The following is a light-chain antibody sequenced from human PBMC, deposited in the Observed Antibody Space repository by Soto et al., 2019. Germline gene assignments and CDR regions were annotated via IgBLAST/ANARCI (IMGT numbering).Light chain of an antibody. CDR3: QQFNSYPIT. CDR1: QGISSA. CDR2: DAS. Sequence: AIQLTQSPSSLSASVGDRVTITCRASQGISSALAWYQQKPGQAPKLLIYDASSLESGVPSRFSGSGSGTDFTLTISSLQPEDFATYYCQQFNSYPITFGRGTRLEIK. J-gene: IGKJ5*01. V-gene: IGKV1-13*02.